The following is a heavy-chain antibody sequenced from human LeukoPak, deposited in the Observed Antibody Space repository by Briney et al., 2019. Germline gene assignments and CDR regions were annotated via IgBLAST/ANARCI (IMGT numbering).Heavy chain of an antibody. V-gene: IGHV3-30*18. D-gene: IGHD5-24*01. CDR2: ISYDESNK. Sequence: GGSLRLSCAASGFTFSSYGMQWFRQAPGKGLEGVAVISYDESNKWYADSVKGRFTTSRDNSQNTLSLQMNSLRVEDTGVYYCAKDRGDGYNWENYSGFDSWGQGTLVTVSS. CDR3: AKDRGDGYNWENYSGFDS. J-gene: IGHJ4*02. CDR1: GFTFSSYG.